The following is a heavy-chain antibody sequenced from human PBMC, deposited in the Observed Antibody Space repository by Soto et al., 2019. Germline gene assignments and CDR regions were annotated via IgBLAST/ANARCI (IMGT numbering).Heavy chain of an antibody. Sequence: QVQLVESGGGVVQPGRSLRLSCAASGFTFSSYGMHWVRQAPGKGLEWVAVISYDGSNKYYADSVKGRFTISRDNSKNTLYLQMNILRAEDTAVYYWSKGSSDGYYYDGMDVWGQGTTVTVSS. CDR3: SKGSSDGYYYDGMDV. V-gene: IGHV3-30*18. D-gene: IGHD2-2*01. J-gene: IGHJ6*02. CDR1: GFTFSSYG. CDR2: ISYDGSNK.